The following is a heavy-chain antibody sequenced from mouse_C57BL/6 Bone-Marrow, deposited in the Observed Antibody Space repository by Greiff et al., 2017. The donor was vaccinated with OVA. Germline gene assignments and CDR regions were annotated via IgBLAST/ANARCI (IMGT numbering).Heavy chain of an antibody. Sequence: QVHVKQPGAELVRPGSSVKLSCKASGYTFTSYWMDWVKQRPGQGLEWIGNIYPSDSETHYNQKFKDKATLTVDKSSSTAYMQLSSLTSEDSAVYYCARDYDGYRWFAYWGQGTLVTVSA. D-gene: IGHD2-3*01. CDR2: IYPSDSET. CDR3: ARDYDGYRWFAY. J-gene: IGHJ3*01. CDR1: GYTFTSYW. V-gene: IGHV1-61*01.